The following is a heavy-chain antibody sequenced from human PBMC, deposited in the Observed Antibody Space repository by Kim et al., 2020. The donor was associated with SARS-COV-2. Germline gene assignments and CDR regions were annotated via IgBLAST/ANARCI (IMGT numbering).Heavy chain of an antibody. V-gene: IGHV4-39*01. CDR3: ARHGPTSYIAAAGTGFDY. CDR1: GGSISSSSYY. J-gene: IGHJ4*02. Sequence: SETLSLTCTVSGGSISSSSYYWGWIRQPPGKGLEWIGSIYYSGSTYYNPSLKSRVTISVDTSKNQFSLKLSSVTAADTAVYYCARHGPTSYIAAAGTGFDYWGQGTLVTVSS. CDR2: IYYSGST. D-gene: IGHD6-13*01.